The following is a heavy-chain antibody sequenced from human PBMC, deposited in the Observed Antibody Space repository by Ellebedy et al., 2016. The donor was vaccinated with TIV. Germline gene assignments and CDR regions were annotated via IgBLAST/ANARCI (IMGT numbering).Heavy chain of an antibody. Sequence: AASVKVSCKASGYTFTSYGISWVRQAPGQGLEWMGWISAYNGNTNYAQKLQGRVTMTRDTSISTAYMELSRLRSDDTAVYYCARDLYGDYNFDYWGQGTLVTVSS. D-gene: IGHD4-17*01. J-gene: IGHJ4*02. CDR3: ARDLYGDYNFDY. V-gene: IGHV1-18*01. CDR2: ISAYNGNT. CDR1: GYTFTSYG.